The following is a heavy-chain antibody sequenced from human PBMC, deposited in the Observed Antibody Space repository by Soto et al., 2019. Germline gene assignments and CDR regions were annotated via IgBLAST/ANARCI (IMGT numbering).Heavy chain of an antibody. Sequence: QVQLQESGPGLVKSSETLSLTCTVSGGSVTSEHYYWNWIRQPPGKGLEWIGYFFYTGSTNYNPSLESRLTMSVDVSKNHFSLRLNSVTAADTAMYYCAGGTDGKKVAYWGQGALVIVSS. J-gene: IGHJ4*02. CDR1: GGSVTSEHYY. CDR2: FFYTGST. CDR3: AGGTDGKKVAY. V-gene: IGHV4-61*03. D-gene: IGHD5-12*01.